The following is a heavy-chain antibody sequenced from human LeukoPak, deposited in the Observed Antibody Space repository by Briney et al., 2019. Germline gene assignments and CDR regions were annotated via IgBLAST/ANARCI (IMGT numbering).Heavy chain of an antibody. CDR1: GYTFTSYY. CDR3: ARSSYDSSGLEGPYFDY. CDR2: INPSGGST. J-gene: IGHJ4*02. Sequence: ASVKVSCKASGYTFTSYYMHWVRQAPGQGLEWMGIINPSGGSTSYAQKFQGRVTTTRDTSTSTVYMELSSLRSEDTAVYYCARSSYDSSGLEGPYFDYWGQGTLVTVSS. V-gene: IGHV1-46*01. D-gene: IGHD3-22*01.